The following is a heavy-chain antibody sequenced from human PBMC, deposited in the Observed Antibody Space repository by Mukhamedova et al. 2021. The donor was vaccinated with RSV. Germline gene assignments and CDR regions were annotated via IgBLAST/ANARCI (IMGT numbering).Heavy chain of an antibody. CDR3: ARDGDGYPS. J-gene: IGHJ5*02. Sequence: YVDSVKGRFTISRDNAKNSLYLQMNSLRVEYTAVYYCARDGDGYPSWGQGTLVIVSS. D-gene: IGHD5-24*01. V-gene: IGHV3-7*01.